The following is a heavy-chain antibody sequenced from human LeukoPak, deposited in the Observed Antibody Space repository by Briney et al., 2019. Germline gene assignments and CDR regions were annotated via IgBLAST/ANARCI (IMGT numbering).Heavy chain of an antibody. V-gene: IGHV5-51*01. J-gene: IGHJ5*02. CDR3: ARHGCSSTSRYTNWFDP. CDR2: IYPGDSDT. Sequence: GESLKISCKGSGYSFTSYWIGWVRQMPGKGLEWMGIIYPGDSDTRYSPSFQGQVTISADKSISTAYLQWSSLKASDTAMYYCARHGCSSTSRYTNWFDPWGQGTLVTVSS. CDR1: GYSFTSYW. D-gene: IGHD2-2*02.